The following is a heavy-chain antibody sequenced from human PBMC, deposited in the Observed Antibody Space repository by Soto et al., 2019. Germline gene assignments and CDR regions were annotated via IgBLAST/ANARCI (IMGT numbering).Heavy chain of an antibody. CDR2: IYSGGST. D-gene: IGHD2-15*01. CDR1: GFTVSSNY. CDR3: ARVATAEFDY. V-gene: IGHV3-66*01. Sequence: GRSLRLSCAASGFTVSSNYMSWVRQAPGKGLEWVSVIYSGGSTYYADSVKGRFTISRDNSKNTLYLQMNSLRAEDTAVYYCARVATAEFDYWGQGTLVTVSS. J-gene: IGHJ4*02.